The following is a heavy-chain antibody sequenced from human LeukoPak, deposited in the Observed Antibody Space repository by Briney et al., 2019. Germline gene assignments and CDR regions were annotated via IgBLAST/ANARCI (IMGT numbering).Heavy chain of an antibody. V-gene: IGHV1-24*01. CDR1: VYTHTELS. CDR3: ATDLRYCSGGSCP. J-gene: IGHJ5*02. Sequence: ASVTVSCKVSVYTHTELSMHGVRQAPGKGPAWMGGFDLEDGETIYAQKIQGRVTMTEDTSTDTAYMELSSLRSEDTAVYYCATDLRYCSGGSCPWGQGTLVTVSS. D-gene: IGHD2-15*01. CDR2: FDLEDGET.